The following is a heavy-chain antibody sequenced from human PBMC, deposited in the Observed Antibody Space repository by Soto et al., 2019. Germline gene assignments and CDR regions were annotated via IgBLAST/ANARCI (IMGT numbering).Heavy chain of an antibody. Sequence: EVQLVESGGGLVQPGGSLRRSCAASGFTFSSYWMSWVRQAPGEGLEWVANIKQDGSEKYYVDSVKGRFTISRDNAKNSLSLQMNSLRAEDTAVYYCARDFKDIVVVLAADHGNYYFDYWGQGTLVTVSS. CDR3: ARDFKDIVVVLAADHGNYYFDY. CDR1: GFTFSSYW. D-gene: IGHD2-15*01. V-gene: IGHV3-7*01. CDR2: IKQDGSEK. J-gene: IGHJ4*02.